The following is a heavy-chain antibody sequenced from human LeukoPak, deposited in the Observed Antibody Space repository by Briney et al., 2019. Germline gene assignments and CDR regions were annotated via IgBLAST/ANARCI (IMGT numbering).Heavy chain of an antibody. D-gene: IGHD6-19*01. CDR1: GYRFGSHW. CDR2: INNEGSST. J-gene: IGHJ4*02. Sequence: GGSLRLSCAASGYRFGSHWMHWVRQGPGKGLVWVSRINNEGSSTSYADSVKGRFTISRDNAKNSLYLQMNSLRAEDTAVYYCARDQERNAVAGTLGYWGQGTLVTVSS. V-gene: IGHV3-74*01. CDR3: ARDQERNAVAGTLGY.